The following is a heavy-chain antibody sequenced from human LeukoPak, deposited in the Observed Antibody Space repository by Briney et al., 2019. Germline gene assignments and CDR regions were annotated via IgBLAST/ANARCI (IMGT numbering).Heavy chain of an antibody. V-gene: IGHV3-23*01. CDR2: LVGSGFTI. CDR3: AKDLERSVGHTLSSTTRYGS. Sequence: PGGSLRLSCAGSGFTFSSYTMNWVRQAPGKGLEWVSTLVGSGFTIYYSDSVKGRFTISRDNSKNTVYLLMNSLRAEDTAVYYCAKDLERSVGHTLSSTTRYGSWGQGTLVTVSS. D-gene: IGHD2-2*01. CDR1: GFTFSSYT. J-gene: IGHJ5*02.